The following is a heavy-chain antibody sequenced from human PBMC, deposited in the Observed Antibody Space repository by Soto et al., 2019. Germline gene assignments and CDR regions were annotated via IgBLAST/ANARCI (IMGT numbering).Heavy chain of an antibody. CDR3: ANLGTVQHPHFDY. CDR1: GFTFSSYA. CDR2: ISGSGGST. V-gene: IGHV3-23*01. D-gene: IGHD1-1*01. J-gene: IGHJ4*02. Sequence: GGSLRLSCAASGFTFSSYAMSWVRQAPGKGLEWVSAISGSGGSTYYADSVKGRFTISRDNSKNTLYLQMNGLRAEDTAVYYCANLGTVQHPHFDYWGQGTLVTVSS.